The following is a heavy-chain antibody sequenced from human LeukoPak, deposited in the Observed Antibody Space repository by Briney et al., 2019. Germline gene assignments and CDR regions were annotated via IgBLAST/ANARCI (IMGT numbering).Heavy chain of an antibody. J-gene: IGHJ4*02. CDR3: ARGSGWSTDFDY. Sequence: PSETLSLTCTVSGGSINSYYWSWIRQPPGKGPEWIGYIYYSGSTNYNPSLKSRVTISVDTSKNQFSLKLSSVTAADTAVYYCARGSGWSTDFDYWGQGTLVTVSP. V-gene: IGHV4-59*01. D-gene: IGHD6-19*01. CDR1: GGSINSYY. CDR2: IYYSGST.